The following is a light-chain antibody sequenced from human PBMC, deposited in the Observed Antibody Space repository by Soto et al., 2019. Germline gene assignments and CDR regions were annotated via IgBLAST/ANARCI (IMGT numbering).Light chain of an antibody. CDR1: SGHSNYA. V-gene: IGLV4-69*01. J-gene: IGLJ2*01. Sequence: QLVLTQSPSASASLGASVKLTCTLSSGHSNYAIAWHQQLPEKGPRYLMQVNSDGSHSKGDGIPDRFSGSSSGAERYLTISSLQSEDEADYYCQTWDTGIVLFRGGTKLTVL. CDR3: QTWDTGIVL. CDR2: VNSDGSH.